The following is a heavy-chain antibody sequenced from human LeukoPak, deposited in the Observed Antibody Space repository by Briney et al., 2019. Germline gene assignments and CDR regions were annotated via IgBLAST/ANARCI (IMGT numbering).Heavy chain of an antibody. CDR1: GYTFTKYG. CDR3: ATTEAAEGAFDI. J-gene: IGHJ3*02. D-gene: IGHD6-13*01. V-gene: IGHV1-18*01. CDR2: ISAYNGNT. Sequence: ASVKVSCKASGYTFTKYGITWVRQAPGQGLEWMGWISAYNGNTNYAQKLQGRVTMTTDTSTSTAYMELRSLRSDDTAVYYCATTEAAEGAFDIWGQGTMVTVSS.